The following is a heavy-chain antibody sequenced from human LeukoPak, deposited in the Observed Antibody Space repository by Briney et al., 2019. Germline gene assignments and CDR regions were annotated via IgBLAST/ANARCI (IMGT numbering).Heavy chain of an antibody. CDR3: ARGFSH. V-gene: IGHV4-34*01. J-gene: IGHJ4*02. CDR1: GGSFSGYY. CDR2: INHSGST. Sequence: SETLSLTCAVYGGSFSGYYWSWIRQPPGKGLEWIGEINHSGSTNYNPSLKSRVTISVDTSKNQFSLKLSSVTAADTAVYYCARGFSHWGQGTLVTVSS.